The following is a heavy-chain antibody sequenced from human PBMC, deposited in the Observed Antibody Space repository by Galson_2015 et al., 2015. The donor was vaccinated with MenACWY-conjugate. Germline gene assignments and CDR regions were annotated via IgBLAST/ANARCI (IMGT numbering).Heavy chain of an antibody. CDR2: IDRDGGKT. CDR3: AKETVFTAWVSFDS. CDR1: GFTFTDYS. Sequence: SLRLSCAVSGFTFTDYSMHWVRQAPGKGLEWVSLIDRDGGKTYCADSVRGRFTISRDNSKNSLYLQMNSLRTEDTALYYCAKETVFTAWVSFDSWGQGTLVTVSS. V-gene: IGHV3-43*01. D-gene: IGHD6-13*01. J-gene: IGHJ4*02.